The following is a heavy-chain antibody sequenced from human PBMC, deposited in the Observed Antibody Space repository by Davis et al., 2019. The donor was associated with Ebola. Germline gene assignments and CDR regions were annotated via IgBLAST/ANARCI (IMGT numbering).Heavy chain of an antibody. Sequence: ASVKVSCKASGYTFTNYGITWVRQAPGQGLEWMGWINPHNGNTNYAQNVQGRVIMTSDTATTTAYMEVGSLRSEDTAVYYCARAKTYYYDSSGYHFDYWGQGTLVTVSS. CDR3: ARAKTYYYDSSGYHFDY. CDR2: INPHNGNT. CDR1: GYTFTNYG. J-gene: IGHJ4*02. D-gene: IGHD3-22*01. V-gene: IGHV1-18*04.